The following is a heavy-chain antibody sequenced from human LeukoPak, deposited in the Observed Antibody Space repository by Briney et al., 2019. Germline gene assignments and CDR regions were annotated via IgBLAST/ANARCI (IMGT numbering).Heavy chain of an antibody. Sequence: GGSLRLSCAASGFTFGSHAVSWVRQAPGKGLEWVSVIYSGGSTYYADSVKGRFTISRDNSKNTLYLQMNSLRAEDTAVYYCASSAAAGTYYFDYWGQGTLVTVSS. V-gene: IGHV3-66*02. CDR3: ASSAAAGTYYFDY. CDR1: GFTFGSHA. D-gene: IGHD6-13*01. J-gene: IGHJ4*02. CDR2: IYSGGST.